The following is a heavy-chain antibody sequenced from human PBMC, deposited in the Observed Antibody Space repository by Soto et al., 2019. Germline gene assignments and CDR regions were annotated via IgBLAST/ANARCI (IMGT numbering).Heavy chain of an antibody. V-gene: IGHV4-59*08. D-gene: IGHD4-17*01. CDR1: GGSFSGYY. J-gene: IGHJ4*02. CDR3: ARRYGASFDY. CDR2: IYYSGST. Sequence: LSLTCAVYGGSFSGYYWSWIRQPPGKGLEWIGYIYYSGSTNYNPSLKSRVTISVDTSKNQFSLKLSSVTAADTAVYYCARRYGASFDYWGQGTLVTVSS.